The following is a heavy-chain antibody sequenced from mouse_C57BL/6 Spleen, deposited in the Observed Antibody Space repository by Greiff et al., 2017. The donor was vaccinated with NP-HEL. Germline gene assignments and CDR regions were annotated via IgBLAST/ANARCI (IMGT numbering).Heavy chain of an antibody. D-gene: IGHD2-5*01. J-gene: IGHJ1*03. V-gene: IGHV5-9*01. CDR3: ARPPSYYSNHWYFDV. CDR2: ISGGGGNT. Sequence: EVNVVESGGGLVKPGGSLKLSCAASGFTFSSYTMSWVRQTPEKRLEWVATISGGGGNTYYPDSVKGRFTISRDNAKNTLYLQMSSLRSEDTALYYCARPPSYYSNHWYFDVWGTGTTVTVSS. CDR1: GFTFSSYT.